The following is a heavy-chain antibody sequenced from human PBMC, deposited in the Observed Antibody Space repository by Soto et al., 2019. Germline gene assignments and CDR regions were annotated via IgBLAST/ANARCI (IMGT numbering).Heavy chain of an antibody. CDR3: ARDHDFFSTRCWTPRGPYSFSGMVV. CDR2: ISAYNGNT. D-gene: IGHD2-2*01. CDR1: GYTFTSYG. Sequence: GDSGKVACKTSGYTFTSYGISVVRQSPGQGLEWMGLISAYNGNTNYAQKLQGRVTMTTDTSTNTAYMELRSLRSDDTAVYYCARDHDFFSTRCWTPRGPYSFSGMVVWGQ. J-gene: IGHJ6*02. V-gene: IGHV1-18*04.